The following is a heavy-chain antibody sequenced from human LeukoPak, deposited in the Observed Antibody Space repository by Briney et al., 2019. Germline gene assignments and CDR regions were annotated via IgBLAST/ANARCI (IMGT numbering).Heavy chain of an antibody. CDR3: AKSPVTAGPSDKPEGF. Sequence: SETLSLTCTVSGGSISSYYWNWIRQPAGKGLEWIGRIYTSGSTSYNSSLKSRVTMSVDTSKNQFSLRLSSVTAADTAVYYCAKSPVTAGPSDKPEGFWGQGALVTVSS. CDR2: IYTSGST. J-gene: IGHJ4*02. V-gene: IGHV4-4*07. CDR1: GGSISSYY. D-gene: IGHD2-2*01.